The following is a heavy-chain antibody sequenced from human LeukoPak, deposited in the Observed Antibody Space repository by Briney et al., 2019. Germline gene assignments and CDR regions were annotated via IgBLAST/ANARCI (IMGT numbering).Heavy chain of an antibody. Sequence: SETLSLTCTVYGYSISSGYYWGWIRQPPGKGLEWIGSIYHSGSTYYNPSLKSRVTISVDTSKNQFSLKLSSVTAADTAVYYCARGSAHIVVVTAIRSPRYYFDYWGQGTLVTVSS. J-gene: IGHJ4*02. CDR2: IYHSGST. CDR1: GYSISSGYY. V-gene: IGHV4-38-2*02. D-gene: IGHD2-21*02. CDR3: ARGSAHIVVVTAIRSPRYYFDY.